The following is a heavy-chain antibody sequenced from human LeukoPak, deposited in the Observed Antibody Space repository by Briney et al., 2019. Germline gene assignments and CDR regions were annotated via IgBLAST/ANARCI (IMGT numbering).Heavy chain of an antibody. CDR2: ISSSSSTI. D-gene: IGHD3-3*01. J-gene: IGHJ4*02. V-gene: IGHV3-48*01. CDR1: GFTFSSYS. CDR3: ARELYDFWSGYSFPGY. Sequence: GGSLRLSCAASGFTFSSYSMNWVRQAPGKGLEWVPYISSSSSTIYYADSVKGRFTISRDNAKNSLYLQMNSLRAEDTAVYYCARELYDFWSGYSFPGYWGQGTLVTVSS.